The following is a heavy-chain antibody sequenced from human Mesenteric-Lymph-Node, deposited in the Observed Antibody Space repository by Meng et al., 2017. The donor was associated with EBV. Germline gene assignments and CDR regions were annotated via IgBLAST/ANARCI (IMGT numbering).Heavy chain of an antibody. CDR2: IYHSGST. V-gene: IGHV4-59*07. Sequence: QGQLQGAGPGPGKPSDHLSLTCNVSGGSINSFYWSWIRQPPGKGLEWIGYIYHSGSTNYNPSLKSRVTMSVDMSKNQFSLKLSSVTAADTAVYYCARGEVFDSWGQGTLVTVSS. CDR1: GGSINSFY. J-gene: IGHJ4*02. CDR3: ARGEVFDS.